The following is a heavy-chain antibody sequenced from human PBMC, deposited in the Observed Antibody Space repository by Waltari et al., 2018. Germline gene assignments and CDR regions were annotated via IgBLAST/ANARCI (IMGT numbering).Heavy chain of an antibody. V-gene: IGHV4-59*01. Sequence: QVQLQQSGPGLVKPSETLSLTCSVSGGPIASYFWSWIRQPPGKGLEVIGYIYSSGTSNSNPSLKSRVTISVDKSKNQFSLKLSSVTAADTAVYYCARDRGLESRDGPEYYFDYWGQGTLVTVSS. CDR1: GGPIASYF. CDR2: IYSSGTS. D-gene: IGHD3-10*01. CDR3: ARDRGLESRDGPEYYFDY. J-gene: IGHJ4*02.